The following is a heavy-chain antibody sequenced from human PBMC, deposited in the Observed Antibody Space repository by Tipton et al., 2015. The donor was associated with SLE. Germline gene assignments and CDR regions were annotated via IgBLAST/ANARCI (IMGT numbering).Heavy chain of an antibody. J-gene: IGHJ4*02. D-gene: IGHD4-23*01. CDR2: IYEGGST. V-gene: IGHV3-53*05. CDR3: AREFRYGGN. Sequence: GSLRLSCATSGFSVSSNYMTWVRQAPGKGLEWVSIIYEGGSTDYADSAKGRFTISRDNSKNTLYLQMNGLRAEDTAVYYCAREFRYGGNWGQGTLVTVSS. CDR1: GFSVSSNY.